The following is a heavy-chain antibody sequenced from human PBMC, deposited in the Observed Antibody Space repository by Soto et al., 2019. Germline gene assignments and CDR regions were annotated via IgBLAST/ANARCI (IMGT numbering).Heavy chain of an antibody. D-gene: IGHD6-13*01. V-gene: IGHV3-7*01. Sequence: PGGSLRLSCVASGFTFSSYSIVWVRQAPGKGLEWVASIKKDGSEQSFVDSVKGRFTISRDNAKNSLSLHMSSLRDEDTAVYYCVRRAAVVGLDYWGQGTLVTVSS. CDR1: GFTFSSYS. CDR2: IKKDGSEQ. J-gene: IGHJ4*02. CDR3: VRRAAVVGLDY.